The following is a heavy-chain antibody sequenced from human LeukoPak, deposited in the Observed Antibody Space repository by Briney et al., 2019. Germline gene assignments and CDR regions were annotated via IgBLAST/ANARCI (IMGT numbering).Heavy chain of an antibody. CDR1: GGSISSYY. CDR3: ARGSSFRGHVDY. CDR2: IFYSGNT. V-gene: IGHV4-59*01. Sequence: NTSETLSLTCTVSGGSISSYYWSWIRQPPGKGLEWIGYIFYSGNTNYNPSLKSRVAISVDTSKNQFSLNLSSVTAADTAVYYCARGSSFRGHVDYWDQGTLVTVSS. D-gene: IGHD3-16*01. J-gene: IGHJ4*02.